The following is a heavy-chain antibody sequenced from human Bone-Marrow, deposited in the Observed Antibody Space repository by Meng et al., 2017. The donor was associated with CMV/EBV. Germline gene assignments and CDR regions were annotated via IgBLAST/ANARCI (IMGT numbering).Heavy chain of an antibody. CDR3: ARYMVRGIYYGMDV. CDR1: TFTFSSYA. CDR2: ISYDGSNK. V-gene: IGHV3-30*14. Sequence: GESLKISCAASTFTFSSYAMHWVRQAPGKGLEWVAVISYDGSNKYYADSVKGRFTISRDNSKNTLYLQMNSLRAEDTAVYYCARYMVRGIYYGMDVWGQGTTVTVSS. D-gene: IGHD3-10*01. J-gene: IGHJ6*02.